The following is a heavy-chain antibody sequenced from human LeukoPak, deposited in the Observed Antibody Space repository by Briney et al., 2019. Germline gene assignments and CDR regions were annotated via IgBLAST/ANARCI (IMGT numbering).Heavy chain of an antibody. Sequence: SQTLSLTCDISGDSVSSNSAGWNWIRQSPSRGLEWLGRTYYRSKWYNDYAVSVKSRITINPDTSKNQFSLQLNSVTPEDTAVYYCARELGRATMVRGVITYFDYWGQGTLVTVSS. D-gene: IGHD3-10*01. V-gene: IGHV6-1*01. J-gene: IGHJ4*02. CDR1: GDSVSSNSAG. CDR3: ARELGRATMVRGVITYFDY. CDR2: TYYRSKWYN.